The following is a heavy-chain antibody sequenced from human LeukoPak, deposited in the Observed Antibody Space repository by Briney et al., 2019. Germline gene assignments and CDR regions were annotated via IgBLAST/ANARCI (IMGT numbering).Heavy chain of an antibody. V-gene: IGHV4-34*01. CDR3: ARALQYAWGYSGYADPVKNWFDP. D-gene: IGHD5-12*01. CDR1: GGSFSGYY. CDR2: INHSGST. Sequence: TSSETLSLTCAVYGGSFSGYYWSWIRQPPGKGLEWIGEINHSGSTNYNPSLKSRVTISVDTSKNQFSLKLSSVTAADTAVYYCARALQYAWGYSGYADPVKNWFDPWGQGTLVTVSS. J-gene: IGHJ5*02.